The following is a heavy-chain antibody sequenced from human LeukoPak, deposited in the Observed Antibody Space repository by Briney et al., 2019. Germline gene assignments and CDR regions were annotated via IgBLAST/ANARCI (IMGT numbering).Heavy chain of an antibody. J-gene: IGHJ6*03. D-gene: IGHD3-9*01. Sequence: SETLSLTCTVSGGSISSYYWSWIRQPPGKGLEWIGYIYTSGSTNYNPSLKSRVTISVDTSKNQFSLKLSSVTAADTAVYYCARRAFTTYYDILTGYYYYYYMGVWGKGTTVTVSS. CDR2: IYTSGST. V-gene: IGHV4-4*09. CDR3: ARRAFTTYYDILTGYYYYYYMGV. CDR1: GGSISSYY.